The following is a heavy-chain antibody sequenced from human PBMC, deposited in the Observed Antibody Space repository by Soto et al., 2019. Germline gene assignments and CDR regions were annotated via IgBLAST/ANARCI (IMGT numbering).Heavy chain of an antibody. J-gene: IGHJ4*02. CDR2: ISGSGGST. CDR1: GFTFSSYA. Sequence: EVPLLESGGGLVQPGGSLRLSCAAPGFTFSSYAMNWVRQAPGKGLEWVSVISGSGGSTYYADSVKGRFTISRDNSKNTLYLQMNSLRAEDTAVYYCARRSSGWYFDYWGQGTLVTVSS. D-gene: IGHD6-19*01. CDR3: ARRSSGWYFDY. V-gene: IGHV3-23*01.